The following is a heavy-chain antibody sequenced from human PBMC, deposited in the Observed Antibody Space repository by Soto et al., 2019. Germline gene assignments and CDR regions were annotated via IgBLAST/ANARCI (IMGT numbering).Heavy chain of an antibody. CDR1: GFTFSDYY. D-gene: IGHD6-6*01. J-gene: IGHJ1*01. V-gene: IGHV3-11*01. CDR2: ISPSGSNT. Sequence: QVQLVKSGGGLVNPGGSLRLSCAASGFTFSDYYMSWIRQAPGKGLEWVSYISPSGSNTYYADSVKGRFTSSRDNAKTSLYLQMNSRIVEYTAVYFCARGHWQLELWGQGTLVTVSS. CDR3: ARGHWQLEL.